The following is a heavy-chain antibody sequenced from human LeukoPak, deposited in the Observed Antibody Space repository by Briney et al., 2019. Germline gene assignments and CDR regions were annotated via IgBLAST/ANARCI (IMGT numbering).Heavy chain of an antibody. J-gene: IGHJ4*02. V-gene: IGHV3-30*02. D-gene: IGHD2/OR15-2a*01. CDR1: GFTFSTYG. CDR2: IRYDGGNK. Sequence: GGSLRLSCAASGFTFSTYGMHWVRQAPGKGLEWVAFIRYDGGNKYYADSVRGRFTISRENSKNTLYLQMNSLRAEETAVYYCAKNRPSFDYWGQGTLVTVSS. CDR3: AKNRPSFDY.